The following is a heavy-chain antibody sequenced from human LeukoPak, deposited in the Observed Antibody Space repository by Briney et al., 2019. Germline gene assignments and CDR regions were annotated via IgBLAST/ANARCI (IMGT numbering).Heavy chain of an antibody. CDR1: GVTFSSFS. Sequence: PGGSLRLSCAASGVTFSSFSMNWVRQAPGKGLEWVSYISSSSSTIYYADSVKGRFTISRDNAKNSLYLQMNSLRDEDTAVYYCARYCISASFYASHDYWGQGTLVTVSS. V-gene: IGHV3-48*02. CDR2: ISSSSSTI. J-gene: IGHJ4*02. D-gene: IGHD2-2*01. CDR3: ARYCISASFYASHDY.